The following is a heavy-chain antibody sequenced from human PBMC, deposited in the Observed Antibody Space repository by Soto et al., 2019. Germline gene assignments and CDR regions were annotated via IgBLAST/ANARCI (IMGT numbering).Heavy chain of an antibody. J-gene: IGHJ4*01. Sequence: PSETLSLTCAVYGVSFSGYYWNWVRQPPGKGLEWIGEINSDGSTNYSPSLKGRVTMSIDTSKNQFSLKLTSVTAADTAVYYCARGGKVIYTVGFDYWGRGTPVTVYS. V-gene: IGHV4-34*01. CDR3: ARGGKVIYTVGFDY. D-gene: IGHD3-16*02. CDR1: GVSFSGYY. CDR2: INSDGST.